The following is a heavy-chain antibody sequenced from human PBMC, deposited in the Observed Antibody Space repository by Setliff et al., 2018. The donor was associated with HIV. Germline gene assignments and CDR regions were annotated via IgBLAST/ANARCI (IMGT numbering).Heavy chain of an antibody. Sequence: ASVKVSCKVSGYTFTTYSIHWVRQAPGQRPEWTGWLRTGNGDTSYSESLQGRVTFTSDTSANTAYMELRSLGSDDTAVYFCARRASTAEVFDYWGQGTLVTVSS. V-gene: IGHV1-3*04. J-gene: IGHJ4*02. CDR1: GYTFTTYS. CDR3: ARRASTAEVFDY. D-gene: IGHD1-1*01. CDR2: LRTGNGDT.